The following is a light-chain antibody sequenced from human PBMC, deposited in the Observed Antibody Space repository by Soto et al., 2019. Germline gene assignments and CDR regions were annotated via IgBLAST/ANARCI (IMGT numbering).Light chain of an antibody. J-gene: IGKJ5*01. CDR1: QSVSSSY. CDR2: DAS. CDR3: QQRRNWQVT. Sequence: TQSPATLSVSPGERATLSCRASQSVSSSYLAWYQQKPGQAPRLLISDASIRATGIPARFSGSGSGTDFTLTISSLEPEDFAVYYCQQRRNWQVTFGQGTRLEIK. V-gene: IGKV3D-20*02.